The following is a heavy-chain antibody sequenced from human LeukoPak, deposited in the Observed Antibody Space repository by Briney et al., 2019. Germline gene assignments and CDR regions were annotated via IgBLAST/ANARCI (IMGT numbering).Heavy chain of an antibody. Sequence: ASVKVSCKASGYTFTGYYMHWVRQAPGQGLEWMGWINPNSGGTNYAQKFQGRVTMTRDTSISTAYMELSRLRSDDTAVYYCARAFSYYGNYFDYWGQGTLVTVSS. CDR1: GYTFTGYY. J-gene: IGHJ4*02. CDR3: ARAFSYYGNYFDY. D-gene: IGHD3-22*01. V-gene: IGHV1-2*02. CDR2: INPNSGGT.